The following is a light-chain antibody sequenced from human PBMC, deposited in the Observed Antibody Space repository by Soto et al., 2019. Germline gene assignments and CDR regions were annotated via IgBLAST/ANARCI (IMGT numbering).Light chain of an antibody. J-gene: IGLJ1*01. CDR2: AVN. CDR3: SSYAGSNNYV. Sequence: QSVLTQPPSASGSPGQSVTISCTGTSSDVGGHKYVSWYQQYPGKAPKLMIYAVNKRPSGAPDRFSGSKSGDTASLTVSGLQAEDEADYYCSSYAGSNNYVFGTGTKVTVL. V-gene: IGLV2-8*01. CDR1: SSDVGGHKY.